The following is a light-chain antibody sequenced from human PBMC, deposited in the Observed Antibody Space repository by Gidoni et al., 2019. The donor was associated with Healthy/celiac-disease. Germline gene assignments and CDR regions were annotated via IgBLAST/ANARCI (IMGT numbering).Light chain of an antibody. CDR1: QSVSSY. V-gene: IGKV3-11*01. Sequence: EIVLTQSPATLSLSPGERATLSCRASQSVSSYLAWYQQKPGQAPRLLIYDASNRATGIPARFSGSGSGTDFTLTISSLEPEDFVVYYCQQRSNWPPKLTFGGGTKVEIK. J-gene: IGKJ4*01. CDR3: QQRSNWPPKLT. CDR2: DAS.